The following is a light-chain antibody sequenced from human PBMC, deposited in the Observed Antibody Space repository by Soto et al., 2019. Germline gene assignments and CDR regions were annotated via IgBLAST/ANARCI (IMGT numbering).Light chain of an antibody. Sequence: EIVLTQSPATLSLSPGERATLSCRASQSVSSYLAWYQQKPGQAPRLLIYDASNRATGIPARFSGSGSGTDFTLTISSREPGDFAVYYCQQRSNWPLTFGGGTKVEIK. J-gene: IGKJ4*01. CDR2: DAS. CDR3: QQRSNWPLT. V-gene: IGKV3-11*01. CDR1: QSVSSY.